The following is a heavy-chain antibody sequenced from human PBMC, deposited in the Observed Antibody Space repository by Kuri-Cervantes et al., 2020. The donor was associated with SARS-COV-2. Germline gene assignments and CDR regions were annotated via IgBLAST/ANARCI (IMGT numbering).Heavy chain of an antibody. CDR1: GFTFRSYG. Sequence: SCAASGFTFRSYGMHWVHQAPGKGLEWVAVISYDGSNKYYADSVKGRFTISRDNSKNTLYLQMNSLRAEDTAVYYCARLDSSGYNENWFDPWGQGTLVTVSS. CDR2: ISYDGSNK. J-gene: IGHJ5*02. V-gene: IGHV3-30*19. CDR3: ARLDSSGYNENWFDP. D-gene: IGHD3-22*01.